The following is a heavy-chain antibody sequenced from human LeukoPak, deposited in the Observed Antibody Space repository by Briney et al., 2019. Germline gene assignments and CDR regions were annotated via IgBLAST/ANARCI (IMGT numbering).Heavy chain of an antibody. V-gene: IGHV3-43*02. CDR3: AKDSSDYYYVFQH. D-gene: IGHD3-22*01. CDR2: ISGDGGST. J-gene: IGHJ1*01. CDR1: GFTFDDYA. Sequence: GGSLRLSCAASGFTFDDYAMHWVRQAPGKGLEWVSLISGDGGSTYYGDSVKGRFTISRDNSKNSLYLQMNSLGTEDTALYYCAKDSSDYYYVFQHWGQGTLVTVSS.